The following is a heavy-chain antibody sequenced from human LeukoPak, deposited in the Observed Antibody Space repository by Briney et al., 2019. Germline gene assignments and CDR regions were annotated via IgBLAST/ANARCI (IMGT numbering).Heavy chain of an antibody. J-gene: IGHJ4*02. V-gene: IGHV3-74*01. CDR1: GFTFKLYW. Sequence: GGSLRLSCAASGFTFKLYWMHWVRQVPGKRPVWVSRINDDGSDTIYADSVRGRFTISRDDAKNTVYLQMNSLRAEDTAVYYCAKAVVIAPRGYFDYWGQGTLVTVSS. D-gene: IGHD2-21*01. CDR3: AKAVVIAPRGYFDY. CDR2: INDDGSDT.